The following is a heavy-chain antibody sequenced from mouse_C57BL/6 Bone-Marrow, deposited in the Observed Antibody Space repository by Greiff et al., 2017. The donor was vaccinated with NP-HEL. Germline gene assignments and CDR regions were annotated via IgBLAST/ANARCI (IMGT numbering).Heavy chain of an antibody. V-gene: IGHV1-69*01. CDR3: ARGFIKVYDYVWYFEV. CDR2: IDPSDSYT. J-gene: IGHJ1*03. D-gene: IGHD2-4*01. CDR1: GYTFTSYW. Sequence: QVQLQQPGAELVMPGASVKLSCKASGYTFTSYWMHWVKQRPGQGLEWIGEIDPSDSYTNYNQKFKGKSTLTVDQSSSTAYMQLSSLTSEDSAVYYCARGFIKVYDYVWYFEVWGTGTTVTVSS.